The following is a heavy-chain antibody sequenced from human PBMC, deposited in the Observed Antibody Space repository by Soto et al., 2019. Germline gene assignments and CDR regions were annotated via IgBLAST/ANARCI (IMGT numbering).Heavy chain of an antibody. CDR3: ASAVAVYYYGMDV. Sequence: SETLSLTCTVSGGSISSGGYYWSWIHQHPGKGLEWIGYIYYSGSTYYNPSLKSRVTISVDTSKNQFSLKLSSVTAADTAVYYCASAVAVYYYGMDVWGQGTTVTVSS. CDR2: IYYSGST. J-gene: IGHJ6*02. CDR1: GGSISSGGYY. V-gene: IGHV4-31*03.